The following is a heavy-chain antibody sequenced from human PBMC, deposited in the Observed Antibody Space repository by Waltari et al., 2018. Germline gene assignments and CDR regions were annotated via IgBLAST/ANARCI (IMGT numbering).Heavy chain of an antibody. Sequence: QVQLQASGPGLVKPSEPLSLTRTVSGGSISCHYWSWIRQPPGNRLEWIGYIYYSGSTNYNPSHKSRDTISVDTSKNQFSLKLSSVTAADTAVYYCARGSHYYDSSGYYLDHGMDVWGQGTTVTVSS. CDR3: ARGSHYYDSSGYYLDHGMDV. J-gene: IGHJ6*02. CDR2: IYYSGST. D-gene: IGHD3-22*01. V-gene: IGHV4-59*11. CDR1: GGSISCHY.